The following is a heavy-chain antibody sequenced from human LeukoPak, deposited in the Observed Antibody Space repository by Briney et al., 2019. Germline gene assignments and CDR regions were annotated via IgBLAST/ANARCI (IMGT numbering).Heavy chain of an antibody. J-gene: IGHJ6*03. V-gene: IGHV3-48*03. CDR2: IDFSGSTI. CDR1: GFTFSNFE. Sequence: GGSLRLSCAASGFTFSNFEMNWVRQAPGKGLEWVSYIDFSGSTIYYADSVKGRFTISRDNSKNTLYLQMNSLRAEDTAVYYCARAAAADYGQYYYYYYMDVWGKGTTVTVSS. CDR3: ARAAAADYGQYYYYYYMDV. D-gene: IGHD6-13*01.